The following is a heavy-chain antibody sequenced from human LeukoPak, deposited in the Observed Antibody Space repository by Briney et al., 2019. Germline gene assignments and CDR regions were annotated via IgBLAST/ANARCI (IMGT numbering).Heavy chain of an antibody. CDR3: ARGDCSGGSCYAFDY. V-gene: IGHV1-2*02. CDR2: INPNSGGT. J-gene: IGHJ4*02. D-gene: IGHD2-15*01. Sequence: ASVKVSCKASGYSFTSHYMHWVRQAPGQGLEWMGWINPNSGGTNYAQKFQGRVTMTRDTSISTAYMEPSRLRSDDTAVYYCARGDCSGGSCYAFDYWGQGTLVTVSS. CDR1: GYSFTSHY.